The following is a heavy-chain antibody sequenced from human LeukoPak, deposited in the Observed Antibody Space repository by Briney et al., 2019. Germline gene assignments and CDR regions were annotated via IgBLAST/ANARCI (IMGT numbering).Heavy chain of an antibody. CDR3: ARVVFSSGYLDY. CDR2: IYSGGST. Sequence: GGSLRLSCTVSGFTVSSNSMSWVRQAPGKGLEWVSVIYSGGSTYYADSVKGRFTISRDNSKNTLYLQMNSLRAEDTAVYYCARVVFSSGYLDYWGQGTLVTVSS. V-gene: IGHV3-53*01. D-gene: IGHD3-22*01. J-gene: IGHJ4*02. CDR1: GFTVSSNS.